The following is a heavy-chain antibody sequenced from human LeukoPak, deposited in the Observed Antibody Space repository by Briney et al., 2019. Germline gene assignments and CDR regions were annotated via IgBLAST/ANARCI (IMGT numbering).Heavy chain of an antibody. CDR1: GGSISSYY. CDR3: ARAGTTQRTNKRRYNWFDP. V-gene: IGHV4-34*01. J-gene: IGHJ5*02. D-gene: IGHD2/OR15-2a*01. CDR2: INHSGST. Sequence: SETLSLTCTVSGGSISSYYWSWIRQPPGKGLEWIGEINHSGSTNYNPSLKSRVTISVDTSKNQFSLKPSSVTAADTAVYYCARAGTTQRTNKRRYNWFDPWGQGTLVTVSS.